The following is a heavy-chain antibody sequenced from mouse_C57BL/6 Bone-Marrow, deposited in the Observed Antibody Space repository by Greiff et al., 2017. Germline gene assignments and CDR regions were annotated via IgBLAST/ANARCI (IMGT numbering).Heavy chain of an antibody. J-gene: IGHJ1*03. CDR3: TSNWDSYWYFDV. CDR1: GFTFSNYW. CDR2: IRLKSDNYAT. D-gene: IGHD4-1*01. V-gene: IGHV6-3*01. Sequence: EVMLVESGGGLVQPGGSMKLSCVASGFTFSNYWMNWVRQSPEKGLEWVAQIRLKSDNYATHYAESVKGRFTISRDDSKSSVYLQMNNLRAEDTGIYYCTSNWDSYWYFDVWGTGTTVTVSS.